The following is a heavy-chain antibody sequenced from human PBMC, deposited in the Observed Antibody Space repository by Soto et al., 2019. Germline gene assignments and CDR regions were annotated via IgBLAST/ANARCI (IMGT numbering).Heavy chain of an antibody. Sequence: SETLSLTCTLSGGSITDYSWVWIRQPDGEGLEWIGRILSSGSTTYNPSLKGRITMSLHTSKNQFSLKLHSATATDTAVYSCSRDQGVVVTCDNWFVHWGQGILVTVSS. CDR3: SRDQGVVVTCDNWFVH. CDR2: ILSSGST. J-gene: IGHJ5*02. CDR1: GGSITDYS. V-gene: IGHV4-4*07. D-gene: IGHD2-21*02.